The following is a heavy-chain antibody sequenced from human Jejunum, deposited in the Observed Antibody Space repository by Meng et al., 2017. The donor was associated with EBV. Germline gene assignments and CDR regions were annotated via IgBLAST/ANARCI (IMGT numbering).Heavy chain of an antibody. CDR2: ISGSGSKT. CDR1: GFSFSSYA. V-gene: IGHV3-23*01. D-gene: IGHD4-17*01. Sequence: EVQLLESXGGLVQPGXFLRLSCAASGFSFSSYAMTWVRQAPGKGLEWVSAISGSGSKTYYADSVKGRFTISRDNSKNTLYLQMNSLRAEDTAVYYCANAATVTPRDYWGQGTLVTVSS. J-gene: IGHJ4*02. CDR3: ANAATVTPRDY.